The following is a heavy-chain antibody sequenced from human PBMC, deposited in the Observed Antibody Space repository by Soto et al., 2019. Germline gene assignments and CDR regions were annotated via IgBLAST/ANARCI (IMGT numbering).Heavy chain of an antibody. Sequence: SETLSLTCTVSGASFSSDYWSWVRQPAGKGLEWIGNIHYSGSTNFNPSLKSRVTMSLDKAKNQFSLELSSVTAADTALYYCAREVWGGTNHFDQWGQGTLVTVSS. V-gene: IGHV4-59*01. CDR2: IHYSGST. CDR1: GASFSSDY. CDR3: AREVWGGTNHFDQ. J-gene: IGHJ4*02. D-gene: IGHD3-16*01.